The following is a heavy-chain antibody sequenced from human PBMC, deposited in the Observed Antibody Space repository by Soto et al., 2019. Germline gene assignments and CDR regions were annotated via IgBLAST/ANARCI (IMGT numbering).Heavy chain of an antibody. CDR3: TRGGSGYSSTWAAY. Sequence: SETLSLTCSVSGDSITSYYWSWIRQPPGKGLEWLGYISNSGGTKYNPSLRSRVTLSIDTSRNQFSLRMSSVTAADTAVYYCTRGGSGYSSTWAAYWGQGTLVTVSS. CDR2: ISNSGGT. CDR1: GDSITSYY. D-gene: IGHD6-13*01. J-gene: IGHJ4*02. V-gene: IGHV4-59*01.